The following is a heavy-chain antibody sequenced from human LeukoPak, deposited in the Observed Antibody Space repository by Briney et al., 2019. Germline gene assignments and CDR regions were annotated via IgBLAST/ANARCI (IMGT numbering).Heavy chain of an antibody. V-gene: IGHV3-30*04. D-gene: IGHD2-21*01. Sequence: GGSLRLSCAASGFTFSSYAMHWVRQAPGKGLEWVAVISYDGSNKYYADSVKGRFTISRDNSKNTLCLQMNSLRAEDTAVYYCARVIPTSLGFDYWGQGTLVTVSS. CDR2: ISYDGSNK. J-gene: IGHJ4*02. CDR3: ARVIPTSLGFDY. CDR1: GFTFSSYA.